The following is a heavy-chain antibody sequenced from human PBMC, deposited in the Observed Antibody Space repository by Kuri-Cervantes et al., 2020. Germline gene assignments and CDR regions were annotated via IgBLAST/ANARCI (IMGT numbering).Heavy chain of an antibody. CDR1: GFTFSSYA. D-gene: IGHD3-3*01. CDR3: ARDRTNDYDFWSGYRGGAFDI. J-gene: IGHJ3*02. CDR2: ISSGGSTI. V-gene: IGHV3-48*03. Sequence: GESLKISCAASGFTFSSYAMNWVRQAPGKGLEWVSYISSGGSTIYYADSVKGRFTISRDNAKNSLYLQMNSLRAEDTAVYYCARDRTNDYDFWSGYRGGAFDIWGQGTMVTVSS.